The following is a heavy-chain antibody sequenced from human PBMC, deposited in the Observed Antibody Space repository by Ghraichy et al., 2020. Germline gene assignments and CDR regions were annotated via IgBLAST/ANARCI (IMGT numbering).Heavy chain of an antibody. CDR2: IYYSGST. CDR3: ARTRVGGGSPYYMDV. CDR1: GGSISSYY. Sequence: SETLSLTCTVSGGSISSYYWSWIRQPPGKGLEWIGYIYYSGSTNYNPSLKSRVTISVDTSKNQFSLKLSSVTAADTAVYYCARTRVGGGSPYYMDVWGKGTTVTVSS. D-gene: IGHD2-15*01. J-gene: IGHJ6*03. V-gene: IGHV4-59*01.